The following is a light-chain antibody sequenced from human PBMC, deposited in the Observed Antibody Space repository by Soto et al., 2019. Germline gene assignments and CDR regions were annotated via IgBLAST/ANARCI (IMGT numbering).Light chain of an antibody. Sequence: DIQMTQSPSSLSASVGDSVTITCRPSQSISVYLNWYQHKLGKAPNLLIYSASTLQSGVPSRFVGSASGTTFTLTISSLQPEDFATYFCQQTYSIPWTFGQGTKVEIK. CDR1: QSISVY. J-gene: IGKJ1*01. V-gene: IGKV1-39*01. CDR2: SAS. CDR3: QQTYSIPWT.